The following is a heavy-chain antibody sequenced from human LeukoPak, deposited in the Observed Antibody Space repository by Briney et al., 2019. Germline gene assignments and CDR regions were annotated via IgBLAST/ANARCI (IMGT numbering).Heavy chain of an antibody. CDR1: GYSFSSYW. Sequence: GESLKISCKGSGYSFSSYWISWVRQMPGKGLEWMGRIDPSDSYTNYSPSFQGHVTISADKSIRTAYLQWSSLKASDTATYYCARHNFPTGYYNYWGQGTLVTVSS. V-gene: IGHV5-10-1*01. D-gene: IGHD3/OR15-3a*01. J-gene: IGHJ4*02. CDR2: IDPSDSYT. CDR3: ARHNFPTGYYNY.